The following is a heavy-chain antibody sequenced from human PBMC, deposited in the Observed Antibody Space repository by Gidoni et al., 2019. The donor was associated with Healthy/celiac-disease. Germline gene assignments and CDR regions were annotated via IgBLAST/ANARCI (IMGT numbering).Heavy chain of an antibody. D-gene: IGHD3-3*01. CDR1: GFSLSTSGVG. J-gene: IGHJ5*02. CDR2: IYWDDDK. V-gene: IGHV2-5*02. CDR3: AHRPPVNSYYDFWSGANWFDP. Sequence: QLTLKESGPTLVKPTQTLTLTCTFSGFSLSTSGVGVGWIRQPPGKALEWLALIYWDDDKRYSPSLKSSLTITKDTSKNQVVLTMTNMDPVDTATYYCAHRPPVNSYYDFWSGANWFDPWGQGTLVTVSS.